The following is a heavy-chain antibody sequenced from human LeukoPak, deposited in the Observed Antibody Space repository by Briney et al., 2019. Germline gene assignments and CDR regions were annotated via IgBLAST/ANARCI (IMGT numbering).Heavy chain of an antibody. CDR3: ARLGRLKSIGANNYYHGMDV. V-gene: IGHV4-59*08. D-gene: IGHD1-26*01. J-gene: IGHJ6*02. Sequence: SETLSLTCTVSGGSISTYYWTRIRQPPGKGLEYIGYIYYTGNTNYNPSLKSRVTISVDTSKNQFSLKLTSVTAADTAVYYCARLGRLKSIGANNYYHGMDVWGQGTTVTVSS. CDR2: IYYTGNT. CDR1: GGSISTYY.